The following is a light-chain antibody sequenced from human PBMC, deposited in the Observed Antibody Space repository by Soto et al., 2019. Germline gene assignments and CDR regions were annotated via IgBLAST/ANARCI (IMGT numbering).Light chain of an antibody. CDR3: QSYDSTLSDRYV. Sequence: QSVRTQPPSVSGAPGQRVIISCTGSSSNIGAGYDVHWYQQRPGTAPKLLIFGNNNRPSGVPDRFSGSKSGTSASLAITGLQAEDEGDYYCQSYDSTLSDRYVFGTGTKVTVL. V-gene: IGLV1-40*01. J-gene: IGLJ1*01. CDR2: GNN. CDR1: SSNIGAGYD.